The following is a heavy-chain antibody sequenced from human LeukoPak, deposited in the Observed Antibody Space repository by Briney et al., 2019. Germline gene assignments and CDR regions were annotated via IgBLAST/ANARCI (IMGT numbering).Heavy chain of an antibody. J-gene: IGHJ4*02. CDR1: GGSISSGGYY. CDR3: ARAMVRGVIDY. D-gene: IGHD3-10*01. Sequence: PSETLSLTCTVSGGSISSGGYYWSWIRQHPGKGLEWIGYIHYSGSTYYNPSLKSRVTISVDTSKNQFSLKLSSVTAADTAVYYCARAMVRGVIDYWGQGTLVTVSS. CDR2: IHYSGST. V-gene: IGHV4-31*03.